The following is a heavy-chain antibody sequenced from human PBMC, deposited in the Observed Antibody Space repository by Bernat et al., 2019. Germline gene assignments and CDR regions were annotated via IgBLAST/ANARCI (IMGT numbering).Heavy chain of an antibody. V-gene: IGHV4-59*01. J-gene: IGHJ4*02. Sequence: QVQLQESGPGLVKPSETLSLTCTVSGGSISSYYWSWVRQPPGKRLEWIGYIYYTGNTNYNPSLKSRITISIDTSKNQFSLKLSSVTAADTAVYYCAGGGPLYSSGWYYFDYWGQGTLVTVSS. CDR2: IYYTGNT. CDR3: AGGGPLYSSGWYYFDY. D-gene: IGHD6-19*01. CDR1: GGSISSYY.